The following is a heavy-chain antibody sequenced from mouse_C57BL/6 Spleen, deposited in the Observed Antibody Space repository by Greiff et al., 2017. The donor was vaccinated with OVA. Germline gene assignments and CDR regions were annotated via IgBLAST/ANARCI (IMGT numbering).Heavy chain of an antibody. Sequence: QVQLQQSDAELVKPGASVTLSCKASGYTFTDHTIHWMKQRPEQGLEWIGYIYPRDGSTKYNEKFKGKATLTADKSSSTAYMQLNSLTSEDSAVYFCARYYYYGSSYLYAMDYWGQGASVTVSS. V-gene: IGHV1-78*01. J-gene: IGHJ4*01. D-gene: IGHD1-1*01. CDR3: ARYYYYGSSYLYAMDY. CDR1: GYTFTDHT. CDR2: IYPRDGST.